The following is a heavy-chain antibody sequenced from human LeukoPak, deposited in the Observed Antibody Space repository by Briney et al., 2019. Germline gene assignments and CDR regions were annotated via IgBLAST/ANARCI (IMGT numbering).Heavy chain of an antibody. CDR1: GFTFSSYA. D-gene: IGHD6-13*01. CDR2: ISYDGSKE. J-gene: IGHJ4*02. V-gene: IGHV3-30*09. Sequence: AGGSLRLSCAASGFTFSSYAMHWVRQSPGKGLEWVAVISYDGSKEYYADSVKGRFAISRDNSKNTLFLQMNSLRADDTAVYYCASAAIAAADLYSEYWGQGTLVTVSS. CDR3: ASAAIAAADLYSEY.